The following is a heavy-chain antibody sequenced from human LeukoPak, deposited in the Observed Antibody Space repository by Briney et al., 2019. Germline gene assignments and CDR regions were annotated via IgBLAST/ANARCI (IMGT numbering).Heavy chain of an antibody. Sequence: GGSLRLSCAASGFTFSTYEMNWVRQAPGKGLEWVSYISSGGSTIYYAVSVKGRFTISRDNANNSLYLQMNSLRVEDTAVYYCARDRDHGYWGQGTLVTVSS. CDR3: ARDRDHGY. V-gene: IGHV3-48*03. D-gene: IGHD3-10*01. CDR2: ISSGGSTI. CDR1: GFTFSTYE. J-gene: IGHJ4*02.